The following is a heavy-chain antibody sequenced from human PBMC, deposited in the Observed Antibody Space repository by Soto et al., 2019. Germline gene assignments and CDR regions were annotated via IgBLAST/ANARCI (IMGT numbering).Heavy chain of an antibody. V-gene: IGHV4-34*01. CDR3: ARGHGIAVAGTYNWFDP. CDR2: INHSGST. CDR1: GGSFSGYY. J-gene: IGHJ5*02. Sequence: SETLSLTCAVYGGSFSGYYWSWIRQPPGKGLEWIGEINHSGSTNYNPSLKSRVTISVDTSKNQFSLKLSSVTAAGTAVYYCARGHGIAVAGTYNWFDPWGQGTLVTVSS. D-gene: IGHD6-19*01.